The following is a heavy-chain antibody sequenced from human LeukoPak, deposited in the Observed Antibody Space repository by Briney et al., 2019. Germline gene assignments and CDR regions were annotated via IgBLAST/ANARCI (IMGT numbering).Heavy chain of an antibody. D-gene: IGHD1-26*01. CDR1: GYTFTSYA. Sequence: GASVKVSCKASGYTFTSYAMNWVRQAPGQGREWMGWINPNSGGTNYAQKFQGRVTMTRDTSISTAYMELSRLRPDDTAVYYCAREMGATALGYWGQGTLVTVSS. V-gene: IGHV1-2*02. CDR3: AREMGATALGY. J-gene: IGHJ4*02. CDR2: INPNSGGT.